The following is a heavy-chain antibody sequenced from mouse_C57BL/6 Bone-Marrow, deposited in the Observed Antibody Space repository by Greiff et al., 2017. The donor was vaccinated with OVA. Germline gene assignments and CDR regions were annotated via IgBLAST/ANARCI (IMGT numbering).Heavy chain of an antibody. CDR2: IRNKANNHAT. J-gene: IGHJ2*01. Sequence: EVKVEESGGGLVQPGGSMKLSCAASGFTFSDAWMDWVRQSPEKGLEWVAEIRNKANNHATYYAESVKGRFTISRDDSKSSVYLQVNSLRAEDTGIYYCTWGLYSNYFDYWGQGTTLTVSS. CDR1: GFTFSDAW. V-gene: IGHV6-6*01. D-gene: IGHD2-5*01. CDR3: TWGLYSNYFDY.